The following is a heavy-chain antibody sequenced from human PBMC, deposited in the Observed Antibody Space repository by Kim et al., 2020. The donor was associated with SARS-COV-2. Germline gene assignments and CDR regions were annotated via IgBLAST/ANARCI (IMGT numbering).Heavy chain of an antibody. J-gene: IGHJ4*02. D-gene: IGHD2-15*01. CDR1: GGSISSSSYY. Sequence: SETLSLTCTVSGGSISSSSYYWGWIRQPPGKGLEWIGSIYYSGSTYYNPSLKSRVTISVDTSKNQFSLKLSSVTAADTAVYYCASLYIADYYFDYWGQGTLVTVSS. V-gene: IGHV4-39*01. CDR3: ASLYIADYYFDY. CDR2: IYYSGST.